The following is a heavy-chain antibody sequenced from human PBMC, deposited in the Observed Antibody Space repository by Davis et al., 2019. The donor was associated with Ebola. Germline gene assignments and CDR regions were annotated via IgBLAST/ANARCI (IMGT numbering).Heavy chain of an antibody. Sequence: GGSLRLSCAASGFTFTNYAMSWVRQAPEKGLEWVSVVSAPGVVTYYADSVKGRFTISRDNSKNTVHLQMNNLGDDDSAIYYCARGGYSTQGPDYWGQGTLVTVSS. CDR1: GFTFTNYA. V-gene: IGHV3-23*01. J-gene: IGHJ4*02. D-gene: IGHD6-13*01. CDR2: VSAPGVVT. CDR3: ARGGYSTQGPDY.